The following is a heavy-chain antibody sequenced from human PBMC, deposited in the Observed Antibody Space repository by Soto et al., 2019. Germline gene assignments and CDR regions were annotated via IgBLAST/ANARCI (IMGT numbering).Heavy chain of an antibody. CDR2: ISYDGSNK. Sequence: QVQLVESGGGVVQPGRSLRLSCAASGFTFSSYGMHWVRQAPGKGLEWVAVISYDGSNKYYADSVKGRFTISRDNSKNTLYLQINRLRAEDTAVYYCAKDRKVRGRYSYGFDYWGQGTLVTVSS. CDR1: GFTFSSYG. V-gene: IGHV3-30*18. J-gene: IGHJ4*02. D-gene: IGHD5-18*01. CDR3: AKDRKVRGRYSYGFDY.